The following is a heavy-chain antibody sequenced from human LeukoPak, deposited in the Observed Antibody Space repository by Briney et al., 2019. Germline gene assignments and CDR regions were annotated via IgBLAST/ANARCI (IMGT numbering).Heavy chain of an antibody. J-gene: IGHJ6*02. CDR1: GFTFSSYG. CDR2: IRYDGSNK. Sequence: PGGSLRLSCAASGFTFSSYGMHWVRQAPGKGLEWVAFIRYDGSNKYYADSVKGRFTISRDNSKNTLYLQMNSLRAEDTAVYYCARATEYSSGWYNTAYYYGMDVWGQGTTVTVSS. V-gene: IGHV3-30*02. D-gene: IGHD6-19*01. CDR3: ARATEYSSGWYNTAYYYGMDV.